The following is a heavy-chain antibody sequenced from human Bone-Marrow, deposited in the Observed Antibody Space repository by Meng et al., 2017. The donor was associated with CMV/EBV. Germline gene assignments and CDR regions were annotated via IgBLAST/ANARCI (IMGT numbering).Heavy chain of an antibody. CDR2: MNPNSGNT. Sequence: QVQMRTSGAEVKRPGASVKVSCNASGYTFTSYDINSVRPAAGQGLEWMGWMNPNSGNTDYAQKFQGRVTMTRNISKSTAYMDLSSLRSEDTAVYYCATGVADFEYWGQGTLVTVSS. CDR3: ATGVADFEY. V-gene: IGHV1-8*01. CDR1: GYTFTSYD. J-gene: IGHJ4*02. D-gene: IGHD6-19*01.